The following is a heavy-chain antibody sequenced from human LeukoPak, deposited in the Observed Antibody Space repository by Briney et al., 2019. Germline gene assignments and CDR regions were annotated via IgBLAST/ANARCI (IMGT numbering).Heavy chain of an antibody. V-gene: IGHV4-34*01. CDR3: ARSPVTIFGVVLQGWFDP. J-gene: IGHJ5*02. CDR1: GGSISSYY. D-gene: IGHD3-3*01. CDR2: INHSGST. Sequence: SETLSLTCTVSGGSISSYYWSWIRQPPGKGLEWIGEINHSGSTNYNPSLKSRVTISVDTSKNQFSLKLSSVTAADTAVYYCARSPVTIFGVVLQGWFDPWGQGTLVTVSS.